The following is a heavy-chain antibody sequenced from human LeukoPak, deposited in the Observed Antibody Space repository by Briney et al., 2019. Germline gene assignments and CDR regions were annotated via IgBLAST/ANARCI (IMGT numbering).Heavy chain of an antibody. V-gene: IGHV3-9*01. CDR2: ISWNSGSI. J-gene: IGHJ6*02. CDR1: GFTFDDYA. D-gene: IGHD3-10*01. CDR3: AKVRVPPYYGPGSRVDV. Sequence: GGSLRLSCAASGFTFDDYAMHWVRQAPGKGLEWVSGISWNSGSIGYADSVKGRFTISRDNAKNSLYLQMNSLRAEDTALYYCAKVRVPPYYGPGSRVDVWGQGTTVTVSS.